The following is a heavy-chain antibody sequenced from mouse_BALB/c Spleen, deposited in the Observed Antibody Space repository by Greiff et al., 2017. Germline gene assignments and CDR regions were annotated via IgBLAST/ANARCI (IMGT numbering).Heavy chain of an antibody. CDR1: GFTFSSYG. V-gene: IGHV5-6*01. Sequence: VQLKESGGDLVKPGGSLKLSCAASGFTFSSYGMSWVRQTPDKRLEWVATISSGGSYTYYPDSVKGRFTISRDNAKNTLYLQMSSLKSEDTAMYYCARQDWGAMDYWGQGTSVTVSS. J-gene: IGHJ4*01. D-gene: IGHD4-1*01. CDR2: ISSGGSYT. CDR3: ARQDWGAMDY.